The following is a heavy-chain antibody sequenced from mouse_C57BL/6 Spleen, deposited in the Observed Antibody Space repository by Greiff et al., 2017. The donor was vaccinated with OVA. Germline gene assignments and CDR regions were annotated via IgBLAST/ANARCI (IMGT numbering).Heavy chain of an antibody. Sequence: QVHVKQSGAELVRPGASVTLSCKASGYTFTDYEMHWVKQTPVHGLEWIGAIDPETGGTAYNQKFKGKAILTADKSSSTAYMELRSLTSEDSAVYYCTAGTLFAYWGQGTLVTVSA. V-gene: IGHV1-15*01. J-gene: IGHJ3*01. CDR1: GYTFTDYE. CDR2: IDPETGGT. D-gene: IGHD4-1*01. CDR3: TAGTLFAY.